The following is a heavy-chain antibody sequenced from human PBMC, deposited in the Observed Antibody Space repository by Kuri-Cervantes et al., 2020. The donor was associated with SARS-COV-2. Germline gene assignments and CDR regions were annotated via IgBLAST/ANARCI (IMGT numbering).Heavy chain of an antibody. V-gene: IGHV3-48*02. D-gene: IGHD3-9*01. CDR3: ARGSEAGYYYFDY. CDR2: ISSSSSTI. J-gene: IGHJ4*02. CDR1: GFTFSSYS. Sequence: ESLKISCAASGFTFSSYSMDWVRQAPGKGLEWVSYISSSSSTIYYADSVKGRFTISRDNAKNSLYLQMNSLRDEDTAVYYCARGSEAGYYYFDYWGQGTLVTVSS.